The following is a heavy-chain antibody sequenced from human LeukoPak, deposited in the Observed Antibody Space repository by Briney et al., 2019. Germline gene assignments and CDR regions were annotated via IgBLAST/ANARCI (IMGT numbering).Heavy chain of an antibody. CDR1: GFTFSSYW. CDR2: IDNDGRGT. V-gene: IGHV3-74*01. Sequence: GGSLRLSCAASGFTFSSYWMHWVRQAPGKGLVWVSRIDNDGRGTSYADSVEGRFTISRDNAKNSLYLQMNSLRAEDTAVYYCARSGGLRIYFDYWGQGTLVTVSS. CDR3: ARSGGLRIYFDY. J-gene: IGHJ4*02. D-gene: IGHD4-17*01.